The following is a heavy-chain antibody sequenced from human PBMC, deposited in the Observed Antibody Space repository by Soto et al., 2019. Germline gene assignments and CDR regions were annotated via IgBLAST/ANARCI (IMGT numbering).Heavy chain of an antibody. CDR2: INHSGST. CDR1: GGSFSGYY. CDR3: ARGYCSGGSCSNWFDP. J-gene: IGHJ5*02. D-gene: IGHD2-15*01. V-gene: IGHV4-34*01. Sequence: QVPLQQWGAGLLKPSETLSLTCAVYGGSFSGYYWSWIRQPPGKGLEWIGEINHSGSTNYNPSLKRRVTISVDTSKNQFSLKLSSVTAADTAVYYCARGYCSGGSCSNWFDPWGQGTLVTVSS.